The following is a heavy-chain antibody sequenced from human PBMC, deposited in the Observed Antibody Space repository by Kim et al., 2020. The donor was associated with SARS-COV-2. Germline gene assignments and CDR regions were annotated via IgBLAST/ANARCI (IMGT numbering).Heavy chain of an antibody. CDR1: GGTFSSYA. V-gene: IGHV1-69*13. Sequence: SVKVSCKASGGTFSSYAISWVRQAPGQGLEWMGGIIPIFGTANYAQKFQGRVTITADESTSTAYMELSSLRSEDTAVYYCARARITMVRGVTIARYFDYWGQGTLVTVSS. D-gene: IGHD3-10*01. CDR3: ARARITMVRGVTIARYFDY. CDR2: IIPIFGTA. J-gene: IGHJ4*02.